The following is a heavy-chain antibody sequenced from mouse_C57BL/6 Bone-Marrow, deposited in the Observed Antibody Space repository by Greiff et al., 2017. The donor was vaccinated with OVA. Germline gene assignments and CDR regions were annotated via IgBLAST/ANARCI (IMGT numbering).Heavy chain of an antibody. CDR2: IDPENGDT. J-gene: IGHJ2*01. V-gene: IGHV14-4*01. CDR3: TTYYYCGSSYYFGC. D-gene: IGHD1-1*01. Sequence: VQLKQSGAELVRPGASVKLSCTASGFNIKDDYMHWVKQRPEQGLEWIGRIDPENGDTESASKFQGKATMTADTSSNTAYLQLSSLTSEDTAVYYCTTYYYCGSSYYFGCWGPGATLTVSS. CDR1: GFNIKDDY.